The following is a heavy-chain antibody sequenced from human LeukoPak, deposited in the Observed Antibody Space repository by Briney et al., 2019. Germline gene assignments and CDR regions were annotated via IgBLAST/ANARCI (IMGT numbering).Heavy chain of an antibody. CDR3: ARETQLWLPQYNWFDP. V-gene: IGHV1-18*01. Sequence: ASVKVSCKASGYTFTSYGISWVRQAPGQGLEWMGWISAYNDNTNYAQKLQGRVTITADKSTSTAYMELSSLRSEDTAVYYCARETQLWLPQYNWFDPWGQGTLVTVSS. CDR1: GYTFTSYG. CDR2: ISAYNDNT. D-gene: IGHD5-18*01. J-gene: IGHJ5*02.